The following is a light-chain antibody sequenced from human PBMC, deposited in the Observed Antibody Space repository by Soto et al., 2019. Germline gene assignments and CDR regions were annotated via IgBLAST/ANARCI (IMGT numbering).Light chain of an antibody. CDR3: SSYTSSSTSWV. CDR1: SSDVGGYNY. CDR2: DVS. Sequence: QSALTQPASVSGSPGQSITISCTGTSSDVGGYNYVSWYQQHPGKAPKLMIYDVSNRPSGVSNRFSGSKSGNTASLTISGLQAEEEADYYCSSYTSSSTSWVFGGGTQLTVL. J-gene: IGLJ3*02. V-gene: IGLV2-14*01.